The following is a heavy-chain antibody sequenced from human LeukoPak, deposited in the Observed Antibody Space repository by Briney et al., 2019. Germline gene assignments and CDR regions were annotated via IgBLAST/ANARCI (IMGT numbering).Heavy chain of an antibody. D-gene: IGHD6-13*01. CDR1: GGSFSGYY. V-gene: IGHV4-34*01. Sequence: SETLSLTCAVYGGSFSGYYWSWIRQPPGKGLEWIGEINHSGSTNYNPSLKSRVTISVDTSKNQFSPKLSSVTAADTAVYYCARVAAAGIDAFDIWGQGTMVTVSS. J-gene: IGHJ3*02. CDR2: INHSGST. CDR3: ARVAAAGIDAFDI.